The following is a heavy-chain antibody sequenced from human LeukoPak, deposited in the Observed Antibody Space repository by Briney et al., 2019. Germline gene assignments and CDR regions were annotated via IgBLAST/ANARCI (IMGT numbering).Heavy chain of an antibody. CDR3: ASIDSSGYYSSDAFYI. CDR1: GGTFSSYA. CDR2: IIPIFGTA. D-gene: IGHD3-22*01. Sequence: ASVKVSCKASGGTFSSYAISWVRQAPGQGLEWMGRIIPIFGTANYAQKFQGRVTITTDESTSTAYMELSSLRSEDTAVYYCASIDSSGYYSSDAFYIWGQGTMVTVSS. V-gene: IGHV1-69*05. J-gene: IGHJ3*02.